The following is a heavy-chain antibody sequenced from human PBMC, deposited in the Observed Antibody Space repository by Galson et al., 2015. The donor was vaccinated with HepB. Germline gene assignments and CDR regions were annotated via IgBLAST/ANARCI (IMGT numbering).Heavy chain of an antibody. J-gene: IGHJ3*02. CDR1: GFTFSSYE. Sequence: SLRLSCAASGFTFSSYEMNWVRQAPGKGLEWVSYISSSGSTIYYADSVKGRFTISRDNAKNSLYLQMNSLRAEDTAVYYCARDTQLWLLGDAFDIWGQGTMVTVSS. V-gene: IGHV3-48*03. D-gene: IGHD5-18*01. CDR3: ARDTQLWLLGDAFDI. CDR2: ISSSGSTI.